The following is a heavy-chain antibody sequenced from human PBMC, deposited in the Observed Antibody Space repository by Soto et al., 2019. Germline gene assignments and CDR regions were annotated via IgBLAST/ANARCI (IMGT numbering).Heavy chain of an antibody. CDR3: PRDKGSARNHDFWSGYYYYYGMEV. J-gene: IGHJ6*02. CDR2: IKQDGSEK. D-gene: IGHD3-3*01. V-gene: IGHV3-7*03. CDR1: VFTFSSYW. Sequence: GGSLRLSCAASVFTFSSYWMRWVRQAPGKGLEWVANIKQDGSEKYDVDSVNGRFTISRDNAKHSLYLQMNSLRPEDTAVYYCPRDKGSARNHDFWSGYYYYYGMEVWGQGNTATVSS.